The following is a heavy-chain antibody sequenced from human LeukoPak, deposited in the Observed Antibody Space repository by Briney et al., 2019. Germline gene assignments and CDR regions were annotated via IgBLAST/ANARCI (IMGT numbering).Heavy chain of an antibody. CDR1: GFTFSSYG. CDR2: IWYDGSNK. J-gene: IGHJ4*02. D-gene: IGHD2-15*01. CDR3: ARGSCSGGSCYWTLDY. Sequence: GGSLRLSCAASGFTFSSYGMHWVRQAPGKGLEWVAVIWYDGSNKYYADSVKGRFTISRDNSKNTLYLQMNSLRAEDTAVYYCARGSCSGGSCYWTLDYWGQGTLVTVSS. V-gene: IGHV3-33*01.